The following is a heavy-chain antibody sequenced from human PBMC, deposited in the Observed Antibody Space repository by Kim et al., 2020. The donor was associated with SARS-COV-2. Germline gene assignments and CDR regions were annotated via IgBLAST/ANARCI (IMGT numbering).Heavy chain of an antibody. D-gene: IGHD2-2*01. CDR1: GGSFSGYY. Sequence: SETLSLTCAVYGGSFSGYYWSWIRQPPGKGLEWIGEINHSGSTNYNPSLKSRVTISVDTSKNQFSLKLSSVTAADTAVYYCRTDIVVVPATPDEYYYYGMDVWGQGTTVTVSS. CDR2: INHSGST. J-gene: IGHJ6*02. V-gene: IGHV4-34*01. CDR3: RTDIVVVPATPDEYYYYGMDV.